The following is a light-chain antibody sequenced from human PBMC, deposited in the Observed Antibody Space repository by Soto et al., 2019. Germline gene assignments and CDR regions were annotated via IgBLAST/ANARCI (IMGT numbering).Light chain of an antibody. CDR2: GAS. J-gene: IGKJ1*01. Sequence: EIVLTQSPGTLSLSPGERATLSCRASQRSSTYLAWYQQKPGQAPRLVMYGASNRATDIPDRFTVSGSGTDFTLTISSLEPEDFAVYYCQQYETSPWTFGQGTRVEIK. V-gene: IGKV3-20*01. CDR3: QQYETSPWT. CDR1: QRSSTY.